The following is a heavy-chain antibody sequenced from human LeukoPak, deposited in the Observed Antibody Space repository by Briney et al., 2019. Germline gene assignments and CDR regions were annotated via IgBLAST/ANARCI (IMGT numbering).Heavy chain of an antibody. J-gene: IGHJ3*02. D-gene: IGHD2-15*01. CDR1: GASVSGSNYY. Sequence: PSETLSLTCAVSGASVSGSNYYWGWIRQPPGKGLEWIGNIYSSGSTYYNASLQSRVTISVDTSKNQFSLKLSSVTAADTAVYYCARGILGYCSGGSCYSLYAFDIWGQGTMVTVSS. CDR3: ARGILGYCSGGSCYSLYAFDI. CDR2: IYSSGST. V-gene: IGHV4-39*07.